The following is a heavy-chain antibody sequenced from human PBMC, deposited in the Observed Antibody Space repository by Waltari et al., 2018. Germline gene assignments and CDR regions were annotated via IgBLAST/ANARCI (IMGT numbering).Heavy chain of an antibody. CDR2: IHPNSGGT. CDR3: ARRPPTWGSYFDY. D-gene: IGHD3-16*01. CDR1: GYTFTGYY. V-gene: IGHV1-2*02. J-gene: IGHJ4*02. Sequence: QVQLVQSGAEVKKPGASVKVSCKASGYTFTGYYMHWVRQAPGQGLEWMGLIHPNSGGTNYAQKFQGRVTMTRDTSISTAYMELSRLRSDDTAVYYCARRPPTWGSYFDYWGQGTLVTVSS.